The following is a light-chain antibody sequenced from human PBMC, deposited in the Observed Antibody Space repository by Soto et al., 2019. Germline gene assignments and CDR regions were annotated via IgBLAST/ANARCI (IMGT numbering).Light chain of an antibody. CDR3: QQSYSTLWT. V-gene: IGKV1-39*01. CDR2: AAS. Sequence: DIQMTQSPSSLSASVGDRVTITFRASQSISSYLNWYQQKPGKAPKLLIYAASSLQSGVPSRFSGSGSGTDFTLTISSLPTEDFAPYYCQQSYSTLWTFGQGTKVEIK. J-gene: IGKJ1*01. CDR1: QSISSY.